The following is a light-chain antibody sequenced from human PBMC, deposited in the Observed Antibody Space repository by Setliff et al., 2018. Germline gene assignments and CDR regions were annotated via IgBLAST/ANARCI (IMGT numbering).Light chain of an antibody. CDR3: SFAFNSHGA. J-gene: IGLJ2*01. V-gene: IGLV7-46*01. Sequence: QAVVTQGPSLTVSPGGTVTLTCASSTGPVTSGHYPYWFQQKPGQVPRTLIYDTNIKLSSTPARFSGSLLGGKATLTLSDAQPEDEADYFCSFAFNSHGAFGGGTKVTVL. CDR1: TGPVTSGHY. CDR2: DTN.